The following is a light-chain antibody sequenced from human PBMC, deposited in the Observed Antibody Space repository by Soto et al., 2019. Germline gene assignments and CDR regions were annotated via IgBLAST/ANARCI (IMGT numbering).Light chain of an antibody. CDR1: SSDVGSYNL. CDR3: CSYAGSSTSVV. CDR2: EGS. V-gene: IGLV2-23*01. Sequence: QSALTQPASVSGSPGQSLPISCTGTSSDVGSYNLVSWYQQHPGKAPKLMIYEGSKRPSGVSNRFSGSKSGNTASLTISGLQAEDEADYYCCSYAGSSTSVVFGGGTKLTVL. J-gene: IGLJ2*01.